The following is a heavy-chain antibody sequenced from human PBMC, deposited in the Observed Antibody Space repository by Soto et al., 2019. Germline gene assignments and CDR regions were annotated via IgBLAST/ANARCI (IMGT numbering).Heavy chain of an antibody. CDR1: GFTFTSSA. D-gene: IGHD2-8*01. CDR2: IAVGSGYT. J-gene: IGHJ4*02. V-gene: IGHV1-58*01. Sequence: SVEVSCKXSGFTFTSSAFQWVRQARGQRLEWIGWIAVGSGYTNYAQRFQDRVTLTRGMSTATTYMELSRLTSEDTAIYYCAADATAWQQMVPSDYWGQGTLVTVSS. CDR3: AADATAWQQMVPSDY.